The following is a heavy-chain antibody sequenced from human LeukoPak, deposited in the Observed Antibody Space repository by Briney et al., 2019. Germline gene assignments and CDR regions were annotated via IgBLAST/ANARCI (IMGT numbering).Heavy chain of an antibody. J-gene: IGHJ4*02. CDR2: TSDSGGRT. D-gene: IGHD3-10*01. V-gene: IGHV3-23*01. CDR3: AKRGVVIRVVLVGFHKEAYYFDS. Sequence: PGGSLRLSCGVSGITLSNYGMSWVRQAPGKGLEWVAGTSDSGGRTNYADSVKGRFTISRDSPKNTLYLQMNSLRVEDTAVYFCAKRGVVIRVVLVGFHKEAYYFDSWGQGALVTVSS. CDR1: GITLSNYG.